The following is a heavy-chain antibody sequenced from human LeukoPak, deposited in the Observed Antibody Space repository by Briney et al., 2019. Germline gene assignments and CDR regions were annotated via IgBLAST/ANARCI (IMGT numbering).Heavy chain of an antibody. CDR1: GDSISDYY. J-gene: IGHJ4*02. CDR3: AGAPSYDSSGTSDY. CDR2: IYYSGST. D-gene: IGHD3-22*01. Sequence: SETLSLTCTVSGDSISDYYWNWIRQPPGKGLEWIGYIYYSGSTYYNPSLKSRVTISVDTSKNQFSLKLSSVTAADTAVYYCAGAPSYDSSGTSDYWGQGTLVTVSS. V-gene: IGHV4-59*06.